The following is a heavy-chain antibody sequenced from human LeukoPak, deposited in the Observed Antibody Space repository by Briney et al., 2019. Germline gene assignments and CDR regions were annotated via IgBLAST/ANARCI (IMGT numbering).Heavy chain of an antibody. Sequence: GGSLRLSCTVSGFTFSDYEMNWVRQAPGKGLEWVAVISNDGRNKYYADSVKGRFTISRDNSKNTLYLQMNSLRADDTAVYYCAKDGDKARSRNFDYWGQGTLVTVSS. V-gene: IGHV3-30*18. CDR1: GFTFSDYE. CDR3: AKDGDKARSRNFDY. J-gene: IGHJ4*02. CDR2: ISNDGRNK. D-gene: IGHD2-2*01.